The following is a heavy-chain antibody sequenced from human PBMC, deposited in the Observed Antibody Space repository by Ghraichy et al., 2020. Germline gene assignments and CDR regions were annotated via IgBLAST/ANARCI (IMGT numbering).Heavy chain of an antibody. CDR1: GFTFSSYW. V-gene: IGHV3-74*01. CDR2: INSDGSST. D-gene: IGHD3-9*01. CDR3: ARGALSQNPNFQH. Sequence: GGSLRLSCAASGFTFSSYWMHWVRQAPGKGLVWVSRINSDGSSTSYADSVKGRFTISRDNAKNTLYLQMNSLRAEDTAVYYCARGALSQNPNFQHWGQGTLVTVSP. J-gene: IGHJ1*01.